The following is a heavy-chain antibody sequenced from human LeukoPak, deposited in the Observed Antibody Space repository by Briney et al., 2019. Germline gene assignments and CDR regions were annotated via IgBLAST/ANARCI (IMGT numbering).Heavy chain of an antibody. CDR2: VYSGENP. CDR1: GDSISSSNCY. CDR3: VKHTQWVIRADY. J-gene: IGHJ4*02. D-gene: IGHD6-19*01. Sequence: SETLSLTRTVSGDSISSSNCYWGWIRQPPGKGLEWIGGVYSGENPHYNPSLYNPSLKSRVTLSVDTSKNQFSLRLNSVTAADTSVYYCVKHTQWVIRADYWGQGILVTVSS. V-gene: IGHV4-39*01.